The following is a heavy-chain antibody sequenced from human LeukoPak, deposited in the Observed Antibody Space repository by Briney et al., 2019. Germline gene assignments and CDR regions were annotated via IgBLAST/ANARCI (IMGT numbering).Heavy chain of an antibody. J-gene: IGHJ6*02. V-gene: IGHV4-31*03. CDR2: IYYSGST. CDR1: GGSISSGGYY. Sequence: KPSETLSLTCTVSGGSISSGGYYWSWIRQHPGKGLEWIGYIYYSGSTYYNPSLKSRVTISVDTSKNQFSLKLSSVTAADTAVYYCARAIKTRMVRESSYYYYYGMDVWGQGTTVTVSS. CDR3: ARAIKTRMVRESSYYYYYGMDV. D-gene: IGHD3-10*01.